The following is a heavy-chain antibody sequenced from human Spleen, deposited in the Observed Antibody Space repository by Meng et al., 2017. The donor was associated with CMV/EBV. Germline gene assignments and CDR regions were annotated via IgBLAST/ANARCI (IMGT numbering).Heavy chain of an antibody. D-gene: IGHD5/OR15-5a*01. V-gene: IGHV2-5*02. Sequence: QITLKESGPTLVKPTQTLTLTCTFSGFSLTTSGVGVGWIRQPPGKALEWLALIYWDDDKRYSPSLKTRLSVTKDSSKNQVVLTMINMDPVDTATYYCVHRIRDDSVGYWYFDLWGRGTLVTAPQ. CDR1: GFSLTTSGVG. CDR3: VHRIRDDSVGYWYFDL. CDR2: IYWDDDK. J-gene: IGHJ2*01.